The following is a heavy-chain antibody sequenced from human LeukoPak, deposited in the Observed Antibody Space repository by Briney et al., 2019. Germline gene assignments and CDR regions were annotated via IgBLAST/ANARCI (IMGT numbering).Heavy chain of an antibody. J-gene: IGHJ4*02. CDR2: ISDSGGST. Sequence: GGSLRLSCAASGFTFSSHAMSWVRQSPEKGLEWVSAISDSGGSTYYADSVKGRFTISRDNSKNTLYLQMNSLRAEDTAVYYRAKEDYYDSSGYYPLGYWGQGTLVTVSS. V-gene: IGHV3-23*01. D-gene: IGHD3-22*01. CDR3: AKEDYYDSSGYYPLGY. CDR1: GFTFSSHA.